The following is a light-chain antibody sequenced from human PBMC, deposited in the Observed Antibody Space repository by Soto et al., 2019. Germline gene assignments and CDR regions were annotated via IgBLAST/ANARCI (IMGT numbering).Light chain of an antibody. V-gene: IGLV2-8*01. CDR2: EVN. CDR3: SSFGGSDNVV. CDR1: TSDVGGYNS. J-gene: IGLJ2*01. Sequence: QSALTQPPSASGSPGQSVTISRTGTTSDVGGYNSVSWFQQHPGKAPKLMIYEVNKRPSGVPGRFSGSKSGNTASLTVSGLQAEDEAEYYCSSFGGSDNVVFGGGTKVTVL.